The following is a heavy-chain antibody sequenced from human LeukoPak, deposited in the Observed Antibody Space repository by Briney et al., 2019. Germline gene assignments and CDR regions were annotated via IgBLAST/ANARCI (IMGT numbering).Heavy chain of an antibody. CDR3: ARGQWLAF. D-gene: IGHD6-19*01. Sequence: GGSLRLSYAASGFTFSSFWMTWVRQPPGKGLEWVANIKQDGSEKYYVDSVKGRFTISRDNAKNSLYLQMNSLRAEDTAVYYCARGQWLAFWGQGTLVTVSS. CDR1: GFTFSSFW. V-gene: IGHV3-7*04. J-gene: IGHJ4*02. CDR2: IKQDGSEK.